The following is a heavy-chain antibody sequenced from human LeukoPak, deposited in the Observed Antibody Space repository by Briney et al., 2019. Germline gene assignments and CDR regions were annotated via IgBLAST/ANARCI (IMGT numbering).Heavy chain of an antibody. CDR2: FHTSGST. J-gene: IGHJ4*02. CDR3: AKGRPHHRDYLDY. D-gene: IGHD1-14*01. V-gene: IGHV4-61*02. CDR1: GASISSGSYD. Sequence: SQTLSLTCTVSGASISSGSYDWSWLRLSAGKGLEWIGRFHTSGSTSYNPSLQSRVTISLDTSENQFSLKLNSVSAADTAVYYCAKGRPHHRDYLDYWGQGILVTVSS.